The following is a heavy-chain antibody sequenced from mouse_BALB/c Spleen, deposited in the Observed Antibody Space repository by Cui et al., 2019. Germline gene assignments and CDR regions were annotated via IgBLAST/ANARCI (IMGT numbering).Heavy chain of an antibody. J-gene: IGHJ2*01. CDR2: IDPNSGGT. CDR1: GYTFTSYW. D-gene: IGHD1-1*01. V-gene: IGHV1-72*01. Sequence: QVQLQPPGSQLVNPWASVNLSCKASGYTFTSYWMHWVKQRPGRGLEWIGRIDPNSGGTKYNEKFKSKATLTVDKPSSTAYMQLSSLTSEDSAVYYCARYDYYGSSYFDYWGQGTTLTVSS. CDR3: ARYDYYGSSYFDY.